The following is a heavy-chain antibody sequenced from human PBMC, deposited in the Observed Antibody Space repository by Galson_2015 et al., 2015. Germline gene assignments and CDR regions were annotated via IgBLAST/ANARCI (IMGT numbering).Heavy chain of an antibody. CDR3: VTDVPAVGAGEFDY. Sequence: LIISCAASGFSSCNYWRNWVRQAPGGGREGVGNINGDGSEKKYVDSVKSRFTISRDNTKNSVFLQMNSLQTEDTAMYYCVTDVPAVGAGEFDYWGQGTQVTVSS. D-gene: IGHD6-19*01. J-gene: IGHJ4*02. V-gene: IGHV3-7*03. CDR2: INGDGSEK. CDR1: GFSSCNYW.